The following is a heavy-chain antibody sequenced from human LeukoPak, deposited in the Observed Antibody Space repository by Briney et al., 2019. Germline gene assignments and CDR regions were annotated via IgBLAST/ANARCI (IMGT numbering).Heavy chain of an antibody. D-gene: IGHD2-2*01. Sequence: GASVKVSCKASGYTFTGYYMHWVRQAPGQGLEWMGWINPNSGGTNYAQKFQGRVTMTRDTSISTAYMELSRLRSDDTAVYYCARVSPTRRWHPIVVVPAANGNWFDPWGQGTLVTVSS. CDR2: INPNSGGT. CDR1: GYTFTGYY. J-gene: IGHJ5*02. V-gene: IGHV1-2*02. CDR3: ARVSPTRRWHPIVVVPAANGNWFDP.